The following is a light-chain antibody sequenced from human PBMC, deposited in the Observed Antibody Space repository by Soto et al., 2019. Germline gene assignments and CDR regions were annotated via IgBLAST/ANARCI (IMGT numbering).Light chain of an antibody. CDR1: SSNIGSTY. Sequence: QPVLTQSPSVSAAPGQKVTISCSGSSSNIGSTYVSWYQQLPGTAPKLLIYDNNKRPSGIPDRFSGSKSGTSATLGITGLQTGDEADYYCGTWDSSLSAVVFGGGTKLTVL. CDR3: GTWDSSLSAVV. V-gene: IGLV1-51*01. J-gene: IGLJ2*01. CDR2: DNN.